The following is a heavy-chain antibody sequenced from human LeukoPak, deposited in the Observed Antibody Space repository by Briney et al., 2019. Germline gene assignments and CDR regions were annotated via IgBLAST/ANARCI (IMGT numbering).Heavy chain of an antibody. CDR3: ARDLFRGYCSGGSCYSDY. CDR1: GFTFSSYS. CDR2: ISSSSSYI. Sequence: GWSLRLSCASSGFTFSSYSMNWVRQARRKGLELVSSISSSSSYIYYEDSVKGRSTISRDNAKYSLYLQMNSLKDEDTAVYYCARDLFRGYCSGGSCYSDYWGQGTLVTVSS. V-gene: IGHV3-21*01. D-gene: IGHD2-15*01. J-gene: IGHJ4*02.